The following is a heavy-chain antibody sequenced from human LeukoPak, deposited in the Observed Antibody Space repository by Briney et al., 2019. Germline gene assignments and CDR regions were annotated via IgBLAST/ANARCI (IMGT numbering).Heavy chain of an antibody. CDR2: INPSGGST. V-gene: IGHV1-46*01. CDR3: ARDLRFLEWLSTDYYYGMDV. J-gene: IGHJ6*02. D-gene: IGHD3-3*01. CDR1: GYTFTSYY. Sequence: ASVKVSCKASGYTFTSYYMHWVRQAPGQGLEWMGIINPSGGSTSYAQKFQGRVTMTRDTSTSTVYMELSSLRSEDTAVYYCARDLRFLEWLSTDYYYGMDVWGQGTTVTVSS.